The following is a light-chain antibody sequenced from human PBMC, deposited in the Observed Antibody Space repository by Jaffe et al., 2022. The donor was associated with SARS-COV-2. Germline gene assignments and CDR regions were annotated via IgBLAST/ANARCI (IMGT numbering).Light chain of an antibody. CDR3: NSYTSSSTWV. CDR2: EVS. V-gene: IGLV2-14*01. J-gene: IGLJ3*02. Sequence: QSALTQPASVSGSPGQSITISCTGTSSDVGGYNYVSWYQQHPGKAPKLMIYEVSNRPSGVPDRFSGSKSGNTASLTISGLLAEDEADYYCNSYTSSSTWVFGGGTKLTVL. CDR1: SSDVGGYNY.